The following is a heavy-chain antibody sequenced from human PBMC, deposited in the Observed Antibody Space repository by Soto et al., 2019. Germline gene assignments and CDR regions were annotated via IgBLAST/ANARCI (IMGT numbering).Heavy chain of an antibody. J-gene: IGHJ6*02. CDR2: INPKSGGT. CDR1: GYSFTDYH. CDR3: ARGDSTDCSNGVCSFFYNHDMDV. V-gene: IGHV1-2*04. D-gene: IGHD2-8*01. Sequence: ASVKVSCKASGYSFTDYHIHWVRQAPGQGLEWLGRINPKSGGTSTAQKFQGWVTMTTDTSISKADMELNRLTSDDTAIYYCARGDSTDCSNGVCSFFYNHDMDVWGQGTTVTVSS.